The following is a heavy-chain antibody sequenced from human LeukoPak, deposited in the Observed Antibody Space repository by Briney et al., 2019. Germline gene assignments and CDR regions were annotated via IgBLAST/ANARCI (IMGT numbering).Heavy chain of an antibody. CDR2: INWNGGST. V-gene: IGHV3-20*04. J-gene: IGHJ4*02. Sequence: PGGSLRLSCAASGFTFDDYGMSWVRQAPGKGLEWVSGINWNGGSTGYADSVKGRFTISRDNSKNTLYLQMNSLRAEDTAVYYCAKDSSDVDCSGGSCYYFDYWGQGTLVTVSS. CDR3: AKDSSDVDCSGGSCYYFDY. D-gene: IGHD2-15*01. CDR1: GFTFDDYG.